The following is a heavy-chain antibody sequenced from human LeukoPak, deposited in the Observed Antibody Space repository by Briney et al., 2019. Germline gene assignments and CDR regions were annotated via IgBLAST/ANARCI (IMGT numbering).Heavy chain of an antibody. CDR2: IYTSGST. CDR3: ARLRSSSWYVGGFWFDP. J-gene: IGHJ5*02. CDR1: GGSISSYY. V-gene: IGHV4-4*09. D-gene: IGHD6-13*01. Sequence: SETLSLTCTVSGGSISSYYWSWIRQPPGKGLEWIGYIYTSGSTNYNPSLKSRVTISVDTSKNQSSLKLSSVTAADTAVYYCARLRSSSWYVGGFWFDPWGQGTLVTVSS.